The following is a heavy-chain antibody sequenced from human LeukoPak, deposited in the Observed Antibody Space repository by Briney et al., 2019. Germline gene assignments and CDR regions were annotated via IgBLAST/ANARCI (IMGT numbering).Heavy chain of an antibody. V-gene: IGHV3-23*01. CDR2: ISGSGGST. J-gene: IGHJ4*02. CDR3: AKASTGYSSGWLDY. CDR1: RFAFSNYG. D-gene: IGHD6-19*01. Sequence: GGSLRLSCAVSRFAFSNYGMSWVRQAPGKGLEWVSAISGSGGSTYYADSVKGRFTISRDNSKNTLYLQMNSLRAEDTAVYYCAKASTGYSSGWLDYWGQGTLVTVSS.